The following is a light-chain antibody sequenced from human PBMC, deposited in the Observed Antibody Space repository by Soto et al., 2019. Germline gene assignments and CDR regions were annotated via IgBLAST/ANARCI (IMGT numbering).Light chain of an antibody. J-gene: IGKJ4*01. CDR2: KAS. CDR3: QQYDSYSLI. Sequence: DIQMTQSPPTLSASVGDRVTITCRVSQSVNSWLAWYQQKPGKAPKLLIYKASNLESGVPSRFSGSGSGTEFTLTISSLQPDDFATYYCQQYDSYSLIFGGGTKV. V-gene: IGKV1-5*03. CDR1: QSVNSW.